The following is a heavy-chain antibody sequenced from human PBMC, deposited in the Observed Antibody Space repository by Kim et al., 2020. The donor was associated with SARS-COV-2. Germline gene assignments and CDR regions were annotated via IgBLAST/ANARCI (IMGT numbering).Heavy chain of an antibody. Sequence: GGSLRLSCAASGFTVSSNYMSWVHQAPGKGLEWVSVIYSGGSTYYADSVKGRFTISRDNSKNTLYLQMNSLRAEDTAVYYCARDSKPYCSGGSCYRYYYMDVWGKGTTVTVSS. CDR3: ARDSKPYCSGGSCYRYYYMDV. D-gene: IGHD2-15*01. CDR1: GFTVSSNY. V-gene: IGHV3-66*01. J-gene: IGHJ6*03. CDR2: IYSGGST.